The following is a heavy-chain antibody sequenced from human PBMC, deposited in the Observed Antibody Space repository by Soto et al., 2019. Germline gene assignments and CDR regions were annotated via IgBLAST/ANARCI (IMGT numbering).Heavy chain of an antibody. CDR3: ARQIYDSDTGPNFQYYFDS. D-gene: IGHD3-22*01. V-gene: IGHV5-10-1*01. Sequence: PGESLKISCKGSGYSFAGYWITWVRQKPGKGLEWMGRIDPSDSQTYYSPSFRGHVTISVTKSITTVFLQWSSLSASDTAMYYFARQIYDSDTGPNFQYYFDSWGQGTPVTVSS. CDR1: GYSFAGYW. CDR2: IDPSDSQT. J-gene: IGHJ4*02.